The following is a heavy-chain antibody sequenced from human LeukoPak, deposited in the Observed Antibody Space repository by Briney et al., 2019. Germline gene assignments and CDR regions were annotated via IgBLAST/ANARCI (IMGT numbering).Heavy chain of an antibody. CDR1: GGTFSSYA. V-gene: IGHV1-69*13. J-gene: IGHJ4*02. Sequence: GASVKVSCKASGGTFSSYAISWVRQAPGQGLEWMGGIIPIFGTANYAQKFQGRVTITADESTSTAYMELSSLRSEDTAVYYCARDRRGSRRIFDGYDYWGQGTLVTVSS. CDR3: ARDRRGSRRIFDGYDY. D-gene: IGHD6-13*01. CDR2: IIPIFGTA.